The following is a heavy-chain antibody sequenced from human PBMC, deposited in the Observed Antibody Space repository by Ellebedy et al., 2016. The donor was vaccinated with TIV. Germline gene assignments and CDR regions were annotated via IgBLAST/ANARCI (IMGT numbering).Heavy chain of an antibody. CDR3: AKGMGHGKPFDS. J-gene: IGHJ4*02. V-gene: IGHV3-7*03. CDR2: INQHESDK. D-gene: IGHD2-8*01. Sequence: GESLKISCAASGLSFRNYWKTWVRQAPGKGVEWVANINQHESDKNYVDSVKGRFTISRDNAKNSLYLQMNSLRAEYTAVFYCAKGMGHGKPFDSWGQGALVTVSS. CDR1: GLSFRNYW.